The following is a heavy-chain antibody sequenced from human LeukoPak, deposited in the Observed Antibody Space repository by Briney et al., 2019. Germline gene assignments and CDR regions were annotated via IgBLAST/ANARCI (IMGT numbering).Heavy chain of an antibody. Sequence: SETLFLTCTVSGGSISSSSYYWGWIRQPPGKGLEWIGSIYYSGSTYYNPSLKSRVTISVDTSKNQFSLKLSSVTAADTAVFYCARETPSTWFGLDYWGQGTLVTVSS. V-gene: IGHV4-39*07. D-gene: IGHD3-10*01. CDR3: ARETPSTWFGLDY. CDR1: GGSISSSSYY. J-gene: IGHJ4*02. CDR2: IYYSGST.